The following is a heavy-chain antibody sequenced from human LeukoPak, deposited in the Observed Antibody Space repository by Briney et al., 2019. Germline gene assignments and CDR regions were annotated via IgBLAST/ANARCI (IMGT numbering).Heavy chain of an antibody. D-gene: IGHD1-26*01. J-gene: IGHJ5*02. CDR2: MYYSGST. CDR3: ARDTYDYYFDP. Sequence: SETLSLICTVSGDSINSHHWNWIRQPPGKGLEWIGYMYYSGSTMYNRSLKSRVAISIDTSKNQFSLKLSSVTAADTAVYYCARDTYDYYFDPWGQGILVTVSS. CDR1: GDSINSHH. V-gene: IGHV4-59*11.